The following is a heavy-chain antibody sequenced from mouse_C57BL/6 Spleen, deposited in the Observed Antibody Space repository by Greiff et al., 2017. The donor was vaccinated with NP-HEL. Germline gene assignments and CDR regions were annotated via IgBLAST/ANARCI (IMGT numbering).Heavy chain of an antibody. D-gene: IGHD1-1*01. CDR3: ARGRIYGLYFDY. Sequence: EESGPGLVKPSQSLSLTCSVTGYSITSGYYWNWIRQFPGNKLEWMGYISYDGSNNYNPSFKNRISITRDTSKNQFFLKLNSVTTEDTATYYCARGRIYGLYFDYWGQGTTLTVSS. CDR2: ISYDGSN. J-gene: IGHJ2*01. V-gene: IGHV3-6*01. CDR1: GYSITSGYY.